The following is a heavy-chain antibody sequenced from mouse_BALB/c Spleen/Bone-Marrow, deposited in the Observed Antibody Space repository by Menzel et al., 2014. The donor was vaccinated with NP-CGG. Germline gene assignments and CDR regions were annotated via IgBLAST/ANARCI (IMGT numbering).Heavy chain of an antibody. CDR2: ISSGSSTI. CDR3: ASSPYGYFDY. CDR1: GFTFSSFG. J-gene: IGHJ2*01. Sequence: EVHLVESGGGLVQPGGFRKLSCAASGFTFSSFGMHWVRQAPEKGLEWVAYISSGSSTIYYADTVKGRFTISRDNLKNTLFLQMTSLRSEDTAMYYCASSPYGYFDYWGQGTTLTVSS. D-gene: IGHD1-1*01. V-gene: IGHV5-17*02.